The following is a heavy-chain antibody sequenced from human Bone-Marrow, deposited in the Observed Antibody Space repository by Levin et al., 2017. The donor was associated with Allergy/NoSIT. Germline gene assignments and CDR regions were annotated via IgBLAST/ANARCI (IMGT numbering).Heavy chain of an antibody. D-gene: IGHD1-26*01. V-gene: IGHV3-21*01. CDR1: GFSFSDYS. CDR2: VSPSSTYI. Sequence: GASVKVSCAASGFSFSDYSMKWVRQAPGKGLEWVSSVSPSSTYIYYLDSVKGRFTISRDNAKNSLYLQMNSLRAEDTAVYYCAREGSGSYSYFDYWGQGTLVTVSS. CDR3: AREGSGSYSYFDY. J-gene: IGHJ4*02.